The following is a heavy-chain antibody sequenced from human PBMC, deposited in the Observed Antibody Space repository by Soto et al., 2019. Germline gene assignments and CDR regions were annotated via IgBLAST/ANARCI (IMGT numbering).Heavy chain of an antibody. CDR1: GFTFSSYA. CDR3: ARDPNGYCTNGVCYTIDY. V-gene: IGHV3-30-3*01. J-gene: IGHJ4*02. Sequence: QVQLVESGGGVVQPGRSLRLSCAASGFTFSSYAMHWVRQAPGKGLEGVAVISYDGSNKYYADSVKGRFTISRDNSKNTLYLQMNSLRAEDTAVYYCARDPNGYCTNGVCYTIDYWGQGTLVTVSS. CDR2: ISYDGSNK. D-gene: IGHD2-8*01.